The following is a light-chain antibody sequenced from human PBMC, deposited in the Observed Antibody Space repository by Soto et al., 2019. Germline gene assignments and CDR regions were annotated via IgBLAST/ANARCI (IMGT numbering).Light chain of an antibody. V-gene: IGLV1-51*01. CDR3: GTWDTSLRVFYV. CDR2: DNY. CDR1: RSNIGNNY. Sequence: QSVLTQPPSVSAAPGQNVTISCSGTRSNIGNNYVSSYQHLPGTAPRILIYDNYKRPSGIPDRCSGFKSGTSATLGITGLQTGDEADYYCGTWDTSLRVFYVFGSGTKGTVL. J-gene: IGLJ1*01.